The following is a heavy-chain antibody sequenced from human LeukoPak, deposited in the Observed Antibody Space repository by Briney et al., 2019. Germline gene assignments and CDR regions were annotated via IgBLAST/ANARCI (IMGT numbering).Heavy chain of an antibody. J-gene: IGHJ6*03. CDR2: IYTSGST. CDR3: ARDRVGATLGYYYYYMDV. D-gene: IGHD1-26*01. CDR1: GGSSSSGSYY. Sequence: SQTLPLTSTVSGGSSSSGSYYWSWIRQPAGKGLEWIGRIYTSGSTNYNPSLKSRVTISVDTSKNQFSLKLSSVTAADTAVYYCARDRVGATLGYYYYYMDVWGKGTTVTVSS. V-gene: IGHV4-61*02.